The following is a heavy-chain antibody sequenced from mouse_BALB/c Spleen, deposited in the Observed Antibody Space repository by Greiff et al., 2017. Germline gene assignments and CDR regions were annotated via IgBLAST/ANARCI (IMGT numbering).Heavy chain of an antibody. CDR2: ISSGGST. CDR3: ARWITPGHYYAMDY. V-gene: IGHV5-6-5*01. CDR1: GFTFSSYA. Sequence: DVQLVESGGGLVKPGGSLKLSCAASGFTFSSYAMSWVRQTPEKGLEWVASISSGGSTYYPDSVKGRFTIARDNARNILYVQMSSLRSEDTAMYYCARWITPGHYYAMDYWGQGTSVTVSS. J-gene: IGHJ4*01. D-gene: IGHD2-4*01.